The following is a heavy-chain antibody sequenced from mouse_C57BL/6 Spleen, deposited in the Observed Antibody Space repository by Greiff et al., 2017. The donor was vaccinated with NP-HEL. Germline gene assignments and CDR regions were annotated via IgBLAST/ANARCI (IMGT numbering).Heavy chain of an antibody. V-gene: IGHV1-42*01. J-gene: IGHJ1*03. CDR3: ARGTGTFWYFDV. CDR2: INPSTGGT. D-gene: IGHD4-1*01. Sequence: VQLQQSGPELVKPGASVKISCKASGYSFTGYYMNWVKQSPEKSLEWIGEINPSTGGTTYNQKFKAKATLTVDKSSSTAYMQLKSLTSEDSAVYYCARGTGTFWYFDVWGTGTTVTVSS. CDR1: GYSFTGYY.